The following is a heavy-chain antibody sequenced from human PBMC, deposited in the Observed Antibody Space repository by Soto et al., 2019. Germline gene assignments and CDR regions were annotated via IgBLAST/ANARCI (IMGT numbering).Heavy chain of an antibody. CDR2: IISIFGTA. V-gene: IGHV1-69*06. CDR1: GATFSSYA. J-gene: IGHJ6*02. Sequence: QVQPVQSGAEVKKPGSSVKVSCKASGATFSSYAISWVRQAPGQGLEWMGGIISIFGTANYSQKFQARVTITAGKTARTAYMELRSMRCEEKAVYYCGTGHEGYYGMDVWGQGTTVTVSS. D-gene: IGHD1-1*01. CDR3: GTGHEGYYGMDV.